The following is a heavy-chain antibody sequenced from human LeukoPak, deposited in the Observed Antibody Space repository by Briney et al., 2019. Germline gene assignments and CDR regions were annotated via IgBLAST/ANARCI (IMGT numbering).Heavy chain of an antibody. CDR2: INDSGGT. CDR3: ARRVTVIYYMDL. D-gene: IGHD3-22*01. V-gene: IGHV4-34*01. CDR1: AGSFSGYY. Sequence: SETLSLTCAVCAGSFSGYYWTWVRQCPGRGLEWIGEINDSGGTNYNPSLKSRVTMSVDTSKNQFSLKLTSVTAADTAVYYCARRVTVIYYMDLWGKGTAVTVSS. J-gene: IGHJ6*03.